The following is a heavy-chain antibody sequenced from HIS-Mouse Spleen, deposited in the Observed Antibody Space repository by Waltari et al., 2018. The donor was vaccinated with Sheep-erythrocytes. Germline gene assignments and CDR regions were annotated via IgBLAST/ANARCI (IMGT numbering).Heavy chain of an antibody. D-gene: IGHD3-3*01. V-gene: IGHV1-2*02. CDR1: GYTFTGYY. CDR3: ARGYYDFWSGSALGAFDI. Sequence: QVQLVQSGAAVKKPGASVKVSCKASGYTFTGYYMHWVRQAPGQGLEWMGWINPNSGGTNYAQKFQGRVTMTRDTSISTAYMELSRLRSDDTAVYYCARGYYDFWSGSALGAFDIWGQGTMVTVSS. J-gene: IGHJ3*02. CDR2: INPNSGGT.